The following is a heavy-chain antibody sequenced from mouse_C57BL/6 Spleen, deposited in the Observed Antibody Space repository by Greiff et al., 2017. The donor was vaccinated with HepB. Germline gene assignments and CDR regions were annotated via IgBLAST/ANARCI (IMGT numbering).Heavy chain of an antibody. Sequence: EVQGVESGGGLVKPGGSLKLSCAASGFTFSSYAMSWVRQTPEKRLEWVATISDGGSYTYYPDNVKGRFTISRDNAKNNLYLQMSHLKSEDTAMYYCAREGATVGAPYFDYWGQGTTLTVSS. CDR1: GFTFSSYA. V-gene: IGHV5-4*01. D-gene: IGHD1-1*01. CDR2: ISDGGSYT. CDR3: AREGATVGAPYFDY. J-gene: IGHJ2*01.